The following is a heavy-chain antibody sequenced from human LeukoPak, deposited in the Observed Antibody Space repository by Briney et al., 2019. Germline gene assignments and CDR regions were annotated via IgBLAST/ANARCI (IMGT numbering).Heavy chain of an antibody. D-gene: IGHD6-19*01. CDR2: ISGYNGNT. V-gene: IGHV1-18*01. CDR1: GYTFTSYG. CDR3: ARPRVAGSFDY. J-gene: IGHJ4*02. Sequence: ASVKVFCKASGYTFTSYGISWVRQAPGQGLEWMGWISGYNGNTNYAQKLQGRVTMTTDTSTTTAYMELRSLRSDDTAVYYCARPRVAGSFDYWGQGTLVTVSS.